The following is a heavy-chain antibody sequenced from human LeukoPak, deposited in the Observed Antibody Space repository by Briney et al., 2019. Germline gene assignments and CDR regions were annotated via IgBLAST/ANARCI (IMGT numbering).Heavy chain of an antibody. CDR2: IIPILDIT. D-gene: IGHD1-26*01. J-gene: IGHJ4*02. Sequence: SVKVSCKASGGTFSIYAISWVRQAPGQGLEWMGRIIPILDITNYAQKFQGRVTIIADKSTSTAYMGMSSLRSEDTAVYYCARGPYSGTFYFDYWGQGTLVTVSS. CDR1: GGTFSIYA. V-gene: IGHV1-69*04. CDR3: ARGPYSGTFYFDY.